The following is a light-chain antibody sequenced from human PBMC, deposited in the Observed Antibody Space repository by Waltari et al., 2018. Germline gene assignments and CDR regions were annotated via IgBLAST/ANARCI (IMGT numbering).Light chain of an antibody. V-gene: IGLV3-1*01. CDR3: QAWDSRTYV. CDR1: KLGDKY. J-gene: IGLJ1*01. CDR2: QDS. Sequence: SYDLTQPPSVSVSPGQTASITSSGDKLGDKYACWYQQKPGQSPVLVIYQDSKRPSGIPERFSGSNSGNTATLTISGTQAMDEADYYCQAWDSRTYVFGTGTKVTVL.